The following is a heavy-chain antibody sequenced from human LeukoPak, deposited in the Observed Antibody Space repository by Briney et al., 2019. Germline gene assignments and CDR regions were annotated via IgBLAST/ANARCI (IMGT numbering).Heavy chain of an antibody. J-gene: IGHJ3*01. CDR2: VYSTGNT. CDR1: AVSISSGNFY. Sequence: PSETLSLTCTVSAVSISSGNFYWSWIRQSAGKGLEWIGHVYSTGNTKYNPSLKSRVTISADTSKNQISLRLRSVTAADTATFYCARDGEAVSAAIAGAFDLWGRGTMVTVSS. D-gene: IGHD2-2*01. V-gene: IGHV4-61*09. CDR3: ARDGEAVSAAIAGAFDL.